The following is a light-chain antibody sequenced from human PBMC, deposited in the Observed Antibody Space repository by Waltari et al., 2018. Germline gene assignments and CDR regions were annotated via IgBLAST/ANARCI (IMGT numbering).Light chain of an antibody. CDR2: DVS. V-gene: IGLV2-14*03. CDR1: SNDIGGYDH. CDR3: SSYATRYMVL. J-gene: IGLJ2*01. Sequence: QSALTQPASVSGSPGQSIIISCTGTSNDIGGYDHVSWYQQHPGKAPKLIIYDVSDRPSGVSKRFAGSRSGTTASLTISGLQAEDEAEYFCSSYATRYMVLFGGGTRVTVL.